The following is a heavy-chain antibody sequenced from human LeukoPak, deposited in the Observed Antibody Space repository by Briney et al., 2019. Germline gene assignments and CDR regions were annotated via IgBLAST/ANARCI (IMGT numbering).Heavy chain of an antibody. D-gene: IGHD2-15*01. CDR1: GYTFTGYY. J-gene: IGHJ5*02. Sequence: ASVKVSCKASGYTFTGYYMHWVRQAPGQGLEWMGWINPNSGGTNYAQKFQGRVTMTRDTSISTAYMELSRLRSDDTAVYYCARDLYCSGDSCYNWFDPWGQGTLVTVSS. CDR3: ARDLYCSGDSCYNWFDP. V-gene: IGHV1-2*02. CDR2: INPNSGGT.